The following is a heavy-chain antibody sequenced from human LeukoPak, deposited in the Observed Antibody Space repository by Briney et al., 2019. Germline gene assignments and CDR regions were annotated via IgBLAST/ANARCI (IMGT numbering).Heavy chain of an antibody. Sequence: ASVKVSCKVSGYTLTELSMHWVRQAPGKGLEWMGGFDPEDGETIYAQKFQGRVTMTEDTSTDTAYMELSSLRSEDTAVYYCATLIYDSSGYSVDRVPGDAFDIWGQGTMVTVSS. CDR1: GYTLTELS. D-gene: IGHD3-22*01. CDR2: FDPEDGET. CDR3: ATLIYDSSGYSVDRVPGDAFDI. V-gene: IGHV1-24*01. J-gene: IGHJ3*02.